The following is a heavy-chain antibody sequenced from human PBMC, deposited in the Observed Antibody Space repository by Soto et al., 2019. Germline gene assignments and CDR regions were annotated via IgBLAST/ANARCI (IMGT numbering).Heavy chain of an antibody. CDR2: IYYSGST. J-gene: IGHJ1*01. D-gene: IGHD2-8*01. CDR1: GGSISSGDYY. V-gene: IGHV4-30-4*01. Sequence: PSETLSLTCTVSGGSISSGDYYWSWIRQPPGKGLEWIGYIYYSGSTYYNPSLKSRVTISVDTSKNQFSLKLSSVTAADTAVYYCARDDANAGEYFQHWGQGTLVTVSS. CDR3: ARDDANAGEYFQH.